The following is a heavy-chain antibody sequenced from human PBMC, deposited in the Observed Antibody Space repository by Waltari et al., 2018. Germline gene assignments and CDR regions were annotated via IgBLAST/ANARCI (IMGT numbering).Heavy chain of an antibody. CDR1: GGSISSGGYY. Sequence: QVQLQESGPGLVKPSQTLSLTCPVSGGSISSGGYYCSWIRQHPGKGLEWSGYIYHSGSTYYSPSLKSRVTISVDRSKNQFSLKLSSVTAADTAVYYCAKPDSSGYYFDYWGQGTLVTVSS. CDR3: AKPDSSGYYFDY. D-gene: IGHD3-22*01. CDR2: IYHSGST. J-gene: IGHJ4*02. V-gene: IGHV4-31*09.